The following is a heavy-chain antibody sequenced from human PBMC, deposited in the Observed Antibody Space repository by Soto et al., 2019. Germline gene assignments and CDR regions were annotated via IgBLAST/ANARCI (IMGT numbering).Heavy chain of an antibody. Sequence: QVQLVQSGAEVKKPGSSVKVSCKASGGTFSSYAINWVRQAPGQGLEWMGGIIPIFGTADYAQKFQGRVTITEDESRNSAYMELGSLRPEDTAGYYCARNGFGETYYGGMDVWGQETTVTVSS. CDR3: ARNGFGETYYGGMDV. J-gene: IGHJ6*02. V-gene: IGHV1-69*12. CDR2: IIPIFGTA. CDR1: GGTFSSYA. D-gene: IGHD3-10*01.